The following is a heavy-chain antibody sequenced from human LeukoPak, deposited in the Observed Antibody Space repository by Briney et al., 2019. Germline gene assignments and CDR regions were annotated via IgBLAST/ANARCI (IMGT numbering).Heavy chain of an antibody. CDR2: IYYSGST. CDR1: GGSISSSSYY. CDR3: ASTESAGDAFDV. V-gene: IGHV4-39*01. D-gene: IGHD1-14*01. J-gene: IGHJ3*01. Sequence: PSETLSLTCTVSGGSISSSSYYWGWIRQPPGKGLEWIGSIYYSGSTYYNPSLKSRVTVSLDTSKNQFSLKLSSVTAADTAFYYCASTESAGDAFDVWGQGTMVTVSS.